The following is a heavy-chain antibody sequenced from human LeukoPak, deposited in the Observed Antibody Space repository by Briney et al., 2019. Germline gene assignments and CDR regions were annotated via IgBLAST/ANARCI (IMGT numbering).Heavy chain of an antibody. J-gene: IGHJ4*02. V-gene: IGHV3-74*01. CDR1: GSTFSRYW. CDR3: TTGIGNYYYY. D-gene: IGHD3-10*01. Sequence: PGGSLRLSCAASGSTFSRYWMHWVRQAPGKGLVWVSRVKSYGSDTIYADSVKGRFTISRDNAKNTLYLQMDSLRAEDTAVYYCTTGIGNYYYYWGQGTLVTVAS. CDR2: VKSYGSDT.